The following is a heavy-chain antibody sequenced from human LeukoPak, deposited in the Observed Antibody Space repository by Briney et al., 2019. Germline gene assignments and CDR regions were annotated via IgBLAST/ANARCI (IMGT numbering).Heavy chain of an antibody. CDR3: ARGGNTAPDY. D-gene: IGHD5-18*01. CDR1: GGSISSGGYS. V-gene: IGHV4-61*08. CDR2: IYYSGST. J-gene: IGHJ4*02. Sequence: SETLSLTCAVSGGSISSGGYSWSWIRQPPGKGLEWIGYIYYSGSTNYNPSLKSRVTISVDTSKNQFSLKLSSVTAADTAVYYCARGGNTAPDYWGQGTLVTVSS.